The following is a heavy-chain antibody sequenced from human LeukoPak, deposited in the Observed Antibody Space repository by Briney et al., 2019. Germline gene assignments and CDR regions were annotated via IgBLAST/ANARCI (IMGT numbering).Heavy chain of an antibody. J-gene: IGHJ4*02. Sequence: GRSLRLSCAASGFTFSSHSMHWVRQAPGKGLEWVSAISGSGGSTYYADSVKGRFTISRDNSKNTLYLQMNSLRAEDTAVYYCAKATDYGDYGYWGQGTLVTVSS. CDR3: AKATDYGDYGY. CDR1: GFTFSSHS. V-gene: IGHV3-23*01. CDR2: ISGSGGST. D-gene: IGHD4-17*01.